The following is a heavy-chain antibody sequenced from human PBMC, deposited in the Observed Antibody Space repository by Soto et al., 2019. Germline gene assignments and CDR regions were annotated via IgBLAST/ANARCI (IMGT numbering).Heavy chain of an antibody. CDR3: ARSEVDTAMVTNYGMDV. D-gene: IGHD5-18*01. V-gene: IGHV5-10-1*01. Sequence: GESLKISCTGSGYSFTSYWISWVRQMPGKGLEWMGRIDPSDSYTNYRPSFQGHVTISADKSISTAYLQWSSLKASDTAMYYCARSEVDTAMVTNYGMDVWGQGTTVTVSS. CDR1: GYSFTSYW. CDR2: IDPSDSYT. J-gene: IGHJ6*02.